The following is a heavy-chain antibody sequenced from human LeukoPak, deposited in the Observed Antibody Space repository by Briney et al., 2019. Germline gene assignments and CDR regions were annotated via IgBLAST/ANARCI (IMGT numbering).Heavy chain of an antibody. D-gene: IGHD5-24*01. CDR2: IGAYNGNT. V-gene: IGHV1-18*01. CDR3: ARVRDGYNDAYDI. CDR1: GYTFTSYG. J-gene: IGHJ3*02. Sequence: GASVKVSCKASGYTFTSYGISWVRQAPGQGLEWMGWIGAYNGNTHYAQKLQGRVTMTTDTSTSTVYMELSSLKSEDTAVYYCARVRDGYNDAYDIWGQGTMVTVSS.